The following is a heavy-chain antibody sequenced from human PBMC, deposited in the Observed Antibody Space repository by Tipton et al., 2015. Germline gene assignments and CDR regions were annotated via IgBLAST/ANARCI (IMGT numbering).Heavy chain of an antibody. CDR1: GFTFSNSY. V-gene: IGHV3-11*04. Sequence: GSLRLSCAASGFTFSNSYMSWIRQAPGKGLEWLSYIDSSGRTIYYTDSVKGRFTISRDNAKNTLYLQMNSLRAEDTAVYYCAAARDFDYWGQGTLVTVSS. D-gene: IGHD6-6*01. J-gene: IGHJ4*02. CDR3: AAARDFDY. CDR2: IDSSGRTI.